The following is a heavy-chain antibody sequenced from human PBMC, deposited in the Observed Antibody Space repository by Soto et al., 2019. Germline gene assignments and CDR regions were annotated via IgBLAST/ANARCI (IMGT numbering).Heavy chain of an antibody. Sequence: ASVKVSCKASGYTFTGYYMHWVRQAPGQGLEWMGWINPNSGGTNYAQKFQGRVTMTRDTSISTAYMELSRLRSDDTAVYYCARGYCSSTSCYKGAYYHYGMDVWGQGTTVTVSS. CDR3: ARGYCSSTSCYKGAYYHYGMDV. D-gene: IGHD2-2*02. V-gene: IGHV1-2*02. CDR2: INPNSGGT. CDR1: GYTFTGYY. J-gene: IGHJ6*02.